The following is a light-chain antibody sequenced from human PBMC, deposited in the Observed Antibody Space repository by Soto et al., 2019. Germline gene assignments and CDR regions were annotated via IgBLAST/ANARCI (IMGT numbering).Light chain of an antibody. CDR3: QHYNNWPLYT. CDR2: DAS. V-gene: IGKV3-15*01. Sequence: EILLTQSPATLSVSPGERATLSCRTSQSVSSNFAWYQQKPGQAPRLLIYDASTRANGIPARFSGSGSGTEFTLTISSLQSEDFAVYYCQHYNNWPLYTFGQGTKPEIK. CDR1: QSVSSN. J-gene: IGKJ2*01.